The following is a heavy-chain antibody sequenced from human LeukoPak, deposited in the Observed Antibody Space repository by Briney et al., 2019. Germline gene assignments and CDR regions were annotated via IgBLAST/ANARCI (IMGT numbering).Heavy chain of an antibody. V-gene: IGHV4-39*01. J-gene: IGHJ4*02. D-gene: IGHD6-19*01. CDR3: ARGHSSGWYPLDY. CDR2: FYYSGST. Sequence: SETLSLTCTVSGGSISSSSYYWGWIRQPPGKGLEWIESFYYSGSTYYNPSLKSRVTISVDTSKNQFSLKLSSVTAADTAVYYCARGHSSGWYPLDYWGQGTLVTVSS. CDR1: GGSISSSSYY.